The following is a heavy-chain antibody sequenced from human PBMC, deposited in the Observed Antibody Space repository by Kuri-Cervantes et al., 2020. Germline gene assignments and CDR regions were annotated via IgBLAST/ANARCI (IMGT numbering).Heavy chain of an antibody. CDR1: GFTFSSYA. V-gene: IGHV3-23*01. CDR3: AKVSSGYWLFDY. J-gene: IGHJ4*02. D-gene: IGHD3-22*01. Sequence: GGSLRLSCAASGFTFSSYAMSWVRQAPEKGLEWVSAISGSGGSTYYADSVKGRFTISRDNSKNTLYLQMNSLRAEDTAVYYCAKVSSGYWLFDYWGQGTLVTVSS. CDR2: ISGSGGST.